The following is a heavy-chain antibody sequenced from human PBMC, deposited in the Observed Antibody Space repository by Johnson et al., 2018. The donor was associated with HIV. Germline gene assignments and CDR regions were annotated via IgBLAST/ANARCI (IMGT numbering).Heavy chain of an antibody. CDR1: GFTFSSYG. V-gene: IGHV3-30*18. CDR2: ISYDGSNK. J-gene: IGHJ3*01. D-gene: IGHD3-10*01. Sequence: QMLLVESGGGVVQPGRSLRLSCAASGFTFSSYGMHWVHQAPGKGLEWVAVISYDGSNKYYSESVKGRFTISRDNSKDTLYLQMNSLRAEDTAVYYCAKGREGIKAFDLWGQGTMVTVSS. CDR3: AKGREGIKAFDL.